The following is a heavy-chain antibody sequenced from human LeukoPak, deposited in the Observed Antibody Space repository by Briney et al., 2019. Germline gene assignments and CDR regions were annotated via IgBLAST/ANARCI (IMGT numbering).Heavy chain of an antibody. J-gene: IGHJ4*02. CDR3: ARGGGYYYDSSGYYYMDY. CDR1: GGSISSGSYY. CDR2: IYTSGST. V-gene: IGHV4-61*02. Sequence: SGTLSLTCTVSGGSISSGSYYWSWIRQPAGKGLEWIGRIYTSGSTNYNPSLKSRVTISVDTSKNQFSLKLSSVTAADTAVYYCARGGGYYYDSSGYYYMDYWGQGTLVTVSS. D-gene: IGHD3-22*01.